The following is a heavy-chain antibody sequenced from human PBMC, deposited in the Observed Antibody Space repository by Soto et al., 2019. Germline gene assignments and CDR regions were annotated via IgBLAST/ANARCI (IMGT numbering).Heavy chain of an antibody. J-gene: IGHJ4*02. V-gene: IGHV3-23*01. CDR3: AKGGRYSNSDYFDY. D-gene: IGHD6-6*01. CDR1: EFTFKNYA. CDR2: INGRGDAT. Sequence: GGSLRLSCAASEFTFKNYAMSWVRQAPGKGLEWVSGINGRGDATYYADSVKGRFTISRDNSENTLYLQMNSLRAEDTAVYYCAKGGRYSNSDYFDYWGQGTLVTVSS.